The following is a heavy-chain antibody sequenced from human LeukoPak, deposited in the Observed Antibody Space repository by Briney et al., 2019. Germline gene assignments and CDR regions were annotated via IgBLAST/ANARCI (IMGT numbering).Heavy chain of an antibody. CDR1: GFSFSSYN. CDR2: ISRSASNI. D-gene: IGHD3-16*01. J-gene: IGHJ4*02. Sequence: GGSLRLSCVASGFSFSSYNMNWVRLAPGKGLEWVSSISRSASNIYYADSVKGRFTISRDNAKNSFYLQMNSLRAEDTAVFYCARDPEGFGATYFDYWGQGTLVTVSS. CDR3: ARDPEGFGATYFDY. V-gene: IGHV3-21*01.